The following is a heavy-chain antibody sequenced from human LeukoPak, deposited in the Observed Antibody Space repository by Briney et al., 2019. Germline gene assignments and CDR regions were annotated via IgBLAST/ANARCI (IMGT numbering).Heavy chain of an antibody. CDR1: GGSSSGYY. D-gene: IGHD2-2*01. CDR3: ARVHIVVVPAAMGPNYYYYGMDV. Sequence: SETLSLTCAVYGGSSSGYYWSWIRQPPGKGLEWIGEINHSGSTNYNPSLKSRATISVDTSKNQFSLKLSSVTAADTAVYYCARVHIVVVPAAMGPNYYYYGMDVWGQGTTVTVSS. V-gene: IGHV4-34*01. CDR2: INHSGST. J-gene: IGHJ6*02.